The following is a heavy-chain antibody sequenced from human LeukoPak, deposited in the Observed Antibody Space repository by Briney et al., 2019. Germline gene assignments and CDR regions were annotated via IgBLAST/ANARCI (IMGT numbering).Heavy chain of an antibody. CDR3: ARQPPKNIVATIPFDY. V-gene: IGHV5-51*01. CDR2: IYPGDSDT. Sequence: GESLQISFKGSGSSFTSYWIGWVRQMPGKGLEWMGIIYPGDSDTRYSPSFQGQVTISADKSISTAYLQWSSLKASDTAMYYCARQPPKNIVATIPFDYWGQGTLVTVSS. J-gene: IGHJ4*02. CDR1: GSSFTSYW. D-gene: IGHD5-12*01.